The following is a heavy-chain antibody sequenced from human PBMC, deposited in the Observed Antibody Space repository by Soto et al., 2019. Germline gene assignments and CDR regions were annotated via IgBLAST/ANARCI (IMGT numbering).Heavy chain of an antibody. V-gene: IGHV3-30*18. CDR1: GFSFVSYG. CDR2: ISYDGSIR. D-gene: IGHD2-15*01. Sequence: QVQLVESGGGVVQSGRSLRLSCAASGFSFVSYGMHWVRQAPGKGLEWVATISYDGSIRYYSDSVKDRFTISRDSSKNTLYLQMMGLRAEDSAVYYCANPYCSGVDAYVSDYWGQGALVTVSS. J-gene: IGHJ4*02. CDR3: ANPYCSGVDAYVSDY.